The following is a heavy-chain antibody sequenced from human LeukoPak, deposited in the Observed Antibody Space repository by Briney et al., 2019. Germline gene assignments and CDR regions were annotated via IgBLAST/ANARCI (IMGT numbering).Heavy chain of an antibody. D-gene: IGHD6-19*01. Sequence: PGGSLRLSCAASGFTVSNNYMSWVRQAPGKGLEWVSVIYSGGSTYYADSVKGRFTISRDNSKNTLYLQMNSLRAEDTAVYYCARGMRYSSGWYYFDYWGPGTLVTVSS. CDR2: IYSGGST. V-gene: IGHV3-66*01. J-gene: IGHJ4*02. CDR1: GFTVSNNY. CDR3: ARGMRYSSGWYYFDY.